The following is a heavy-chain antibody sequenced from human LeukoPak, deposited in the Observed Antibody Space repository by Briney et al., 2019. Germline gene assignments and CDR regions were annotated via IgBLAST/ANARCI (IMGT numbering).Heavy chain of an antibody. D-gene: IGHD5-18*01. V-gene: IGHV3-7*05. CDR2: IKQDGSEK. J-gene: IGHJ4*02. CDR1: GFTFSSYW. CDR3: ARDGTYRGYSYGDYFDY. Sequence: GGSLRLSCAVSGFTFSSYWMSWVRQAPGKGLEWVANIKQDGSEKYYVDSVKGRFTISRDNAKNSLYLQMNSLRAEDTAVYYCARDGTYRGYSYGDYFDYWGQGTLVTVST.